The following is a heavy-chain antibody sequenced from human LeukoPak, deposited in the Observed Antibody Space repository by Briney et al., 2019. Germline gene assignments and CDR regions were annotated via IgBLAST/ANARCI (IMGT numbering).Heavy chain of an antibody. V-gene: IGHV4-34*01. CDR2: INHSGST. CDR3: AREPISKTGTTSFDP. CDR1: GGSFSGYY. D-gene: IGHD1-1*01. J-gene: IGHJ5*02. Sequence: PSETLSLTCAVYGGSFSGYYWSWIRQPPGKGLEWIGEINHSGSTNYNPSLKSRVTISVDTSKNQFSLKLSSVTAADTAVYYCAREPISKTGTTSFDPWGQGTLVTVSS.